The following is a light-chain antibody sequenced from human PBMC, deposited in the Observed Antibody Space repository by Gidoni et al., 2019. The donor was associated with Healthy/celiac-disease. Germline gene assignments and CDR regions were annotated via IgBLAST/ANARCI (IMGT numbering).Light chain of an antibody. J-gene: IGKJ2*01. Sequence: EIVMTQSPATLSVSPGERATLSCRASQSVSSNLAWYQQKPGQAPRLLSYGASTRATGIPAMFSGSGSGTEFTLTISSLQSEDFAVYYCQQYNNWPPYTFXQXTKLEIK. CDR1: QSVSSN. V-gene: IGKV3-15*01. CDR2: GAS. CDR3: QQYNNWPPYT.